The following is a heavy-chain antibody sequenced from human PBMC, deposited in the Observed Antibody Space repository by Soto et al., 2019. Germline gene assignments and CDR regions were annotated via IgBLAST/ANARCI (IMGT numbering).Heavy chain of an antibody. CDR3: ARDPEDIVVVVAADPSVS. D-gene: IGHD2-15*01. V-gene: IGHV3-48*01. CDR2: ISSSSSTI. Sequence: EVQLVESGGGLVQPGGSLRLSCAASGFTFSSYSMNWVRQAPGKGLEWVSYISSSSSTIYYADSVKGRFTISRDNAKNSLYLQMNSLRAEDTAVYYCARDPEDIVVVVAADPSVSWGQGTLVTVSS. J-gene: IGHJ5*02. CDR1: GFTFSSYS.